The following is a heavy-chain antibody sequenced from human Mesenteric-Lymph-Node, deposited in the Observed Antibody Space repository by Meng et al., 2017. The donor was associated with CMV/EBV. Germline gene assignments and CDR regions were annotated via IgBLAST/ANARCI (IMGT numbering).Heavy chain of an antibody. CDR2: IYYSGST. CDR3: ARGGEGYIDYYGLDV. CDR1: GGSISIYY. Sequence: GSLRLSCTVSGGSISIYYWSWIRQPPGKGLEWIGYIYYSGSTNYNPSLKSRVTISVDTSKNQFSLKLNSVTTADTAVYYCARGGEGYIDYYGLDVWGQGTTVTVSS. V-gene: IGHV4-59*01. J-gene: IGHJ6*02. D-gene: IGHD5-18*01.